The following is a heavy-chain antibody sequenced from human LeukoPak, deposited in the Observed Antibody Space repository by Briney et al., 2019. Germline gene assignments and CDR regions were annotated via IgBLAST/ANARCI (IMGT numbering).Heavy chain of an antibody. V-gene: IGHV3-23*01. D-gene: IGHD2-21*02. J-gene: IGHJ4*02. CDR1: RFTFSSYT. CDR3: ARAYCGGDCYSAGADY. CDR2: ISGSGDTT. Sequence: GGSLRLSCAASRFTFSSYTMSWVRQAPGKGLEWVSAISGSGDTTYYADSVKGRFTISRDNSKNTLYLQMNSLRAEDTAVYYCARAYCGGDCYSAGADYWGQGTLVTVSS.